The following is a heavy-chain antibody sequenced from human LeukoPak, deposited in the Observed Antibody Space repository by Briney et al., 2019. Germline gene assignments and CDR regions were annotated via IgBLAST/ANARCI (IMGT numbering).Heavy chain of an antibody. CDR1: GGSISSGGYS. CDR3: ARLSRYSSGWSGYYYYGMDV. J-gene: IGHJ6*02. V-gene: IGHV4-30-2*01. CDR2: IYHSGSI. D-gene: IGHD6-19*01. Sequence: SETLSLTCAVSGGSISSGGYSWSWIRQPPGKGLEWIGYIYHSGSIYYNPSLKSRVTISVDRSKNQFSLKLSSVTAADTAVYYCARLSRYSSGWSGYYYYGMDVWGQGTTVTVSS.